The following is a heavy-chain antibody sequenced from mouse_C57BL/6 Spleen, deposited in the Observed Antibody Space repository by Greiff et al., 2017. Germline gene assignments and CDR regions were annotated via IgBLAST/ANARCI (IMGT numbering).Heavy chain of an antibody. J-gene: IGHJ3*01. CDR3: ARPYSNYEWFAY. CDR2: ISGGGGNT. CDR1: GFTFSSYT. V-gene: IGHV5-9*01. D-gene: IGHD2-5*01. Sequence: EVQVVESGGGLVKPGGSLKLSCAASGFTFSSYTMSWVRQTPEKRLEWVATISGGGGNTYYPDSVKGRFTISRDHAKNTLYLQMSSLRSEDTALYYCARPYSNYEWFAYWGQGTLVTVSA.